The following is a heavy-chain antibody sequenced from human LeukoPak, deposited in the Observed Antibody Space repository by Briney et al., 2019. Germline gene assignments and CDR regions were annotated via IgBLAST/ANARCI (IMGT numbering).Heavy chain of an antibody. J-gene: IGHJ4*02. Sequence: SVRVSCKASGGTFSSYAISGVRQAPGEGGEWRGRIIAIVGIANYAQTLQGRVTITADKSTSTAYMQLSSLTSEDTAVYYCARDRLYYDSSGYYDDYWGQGTLVTVSS. CDR1: GGTFSSYA. D-gene: IGHD3-22*01. CDR2: IIAIVGIA. CDR3: ARDRLYYDSSGYYDDY. V-gene: IGHV1-69*04.